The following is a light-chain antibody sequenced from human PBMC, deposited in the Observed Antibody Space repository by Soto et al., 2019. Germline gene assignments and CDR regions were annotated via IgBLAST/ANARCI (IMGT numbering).Light chain of an antibody. V-gene: IGKV3-15*01. Sequence: EIVLTQSPGTLSLSPGERATLSCWASQSVSSSYLAWYQQRPGQAPRLLIYGASTRATGIPARFSGSGSGTEFTLTISSLQSEDFAVYYCQQYNNWWTFGQGTKVDIK. CDR3: QQYNNWWT. CDR2: GAS. CDR1: QSVSSSY. J-gene: IGKJ1*01.